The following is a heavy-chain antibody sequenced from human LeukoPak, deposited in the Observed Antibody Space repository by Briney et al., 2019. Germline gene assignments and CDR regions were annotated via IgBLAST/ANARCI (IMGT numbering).Heavy chain of an antibody. CDR3: AGDGHSRRVVAVNYFDY. CDR2: ISAYNGNT. D-gene: IGHD2-15*01. Sequence: ASVKVSCEASGYTFTSYGISWVRQAPGQGLEWMGWISAYNGNTNYAQKLQGRVTMTTDTSTSTAYMELRSLRSDDTAVYYCAGDGHSRRVVAVNYFDYWGREPWSPSPQ. V-gene: IGHV1-18*01. J-gene: IGHJ4*02. CDR1: GYTFTSYG.